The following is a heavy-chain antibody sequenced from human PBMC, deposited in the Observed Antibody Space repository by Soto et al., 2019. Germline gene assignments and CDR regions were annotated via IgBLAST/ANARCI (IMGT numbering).Heavy chain of an antibody. J-gene: IGHJ4*02. CDR1: AFTLDDHA. Sequence: GGSLRLSCVGSAFTLDDHAMHWVRQAPGKGLEWVSGIYSGSGRTGYADSVKGRFTISRDNAKNSLYLQINSLRAEDTAVYYCARPYDSSGSYLPFDYWGQGTLVTVSS. V-gene: IGHV3-9*01. CDR2: IYSGSGRT. D-gene: IGHD3-22*01. CDR3: ARPYDSSGSYLPFDY.